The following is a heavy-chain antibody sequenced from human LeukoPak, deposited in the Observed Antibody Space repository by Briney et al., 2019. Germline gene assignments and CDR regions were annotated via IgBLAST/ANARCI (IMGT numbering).Heavy chain of an antibody. CDR3: AREGVPWGYYYDSSGYYY. J-gene: IGHJ4*02. CDR1: GFTFSSYA. Sequence: PGGSLSLSCAASGFTFSSYAMHWVRQAPGKGLEWVAVISYDGSNKYYADSVKGRFTIPRDNSKNTLYLQMNSLRAEDTAVYYCAREGVPWGYYYDSSGYYYWGQGTLVTVSS. CDR2: ISYDGSNK. V-gene: IGHV3-30-3*01. D-gene: IGHD3-22*01.